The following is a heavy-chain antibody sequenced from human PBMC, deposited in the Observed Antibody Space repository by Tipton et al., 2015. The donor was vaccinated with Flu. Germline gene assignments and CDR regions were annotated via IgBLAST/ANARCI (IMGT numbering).Heavy chain of an antibody. V-gene: IGHV1-46*01. CDR2: INPSGGTT. J-gene: IGHJ4*02. CDR1: GYIFTNYH. CDR3: ARDPQLRMYFDTSGYYPDY. D-gene: IGHD2-2*01. Sequence: QSEAEVKRPGASVRVSCRASGYIFTNYHVHWVRQAPGQGLEWMGIINPSGGTTTYAQKFQGRVTLTRDTSTDTVYMQLSSLTSADTAIYYCARDPQLRMYFDTSGYYPDYWGQGTLVTVSS.